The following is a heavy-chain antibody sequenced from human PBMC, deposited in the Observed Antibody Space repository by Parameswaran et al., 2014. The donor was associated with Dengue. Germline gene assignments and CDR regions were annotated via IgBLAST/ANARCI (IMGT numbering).Heavy chain of an antibody. J-gene: IGHJ4*02. D-gene: IGHD3-3*02. CDR3: ARQHFCSGTSCYGFDY. V-gene: IGHV4-39*01. CDR2: LYYGGSS. Sequence: WIRQPPGKGLEWIGSLYYGGSSYYSPSLKSRVTISVDTSKNQFSLKLNSVTAAETAVYYCARQHFCSGTSCYGFDYWGQGTLVTVSS.